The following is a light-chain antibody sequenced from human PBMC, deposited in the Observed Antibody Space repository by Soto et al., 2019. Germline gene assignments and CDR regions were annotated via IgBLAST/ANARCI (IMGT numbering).Light chain of an antibody. CDR3: HRYGSSPPVT. CDR1: QRVSSSY. V-gene: IGKV3-20*01. J-gene: IGKJ2*01. CDR2: GAS. Sequence: EIVLTQSPGTLSLSPGERATLSCRASQRVSSSYLAWYQQKPGQAPRLLIYGASTRATGIPDRFSGSGSGTDFTLTISRLEPEDFAVYFCHRYGSSPPVTFGQGTKVEI.